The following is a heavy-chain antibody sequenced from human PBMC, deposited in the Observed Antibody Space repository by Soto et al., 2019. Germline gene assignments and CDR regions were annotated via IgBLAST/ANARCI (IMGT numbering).Heavy chain of an antibody. V-gene: IGHV4-61*01. D-gene: IGHD6-19*01. CDR3: ARDRGGSGWFNWFDP. CDR1: DGSVSSGNYY. CDR2: IYYNGNT. Sequence: QVQLQESGPGLVKPSETLSLTCTVSDGSVSSGNYYWSWIRQPPGKGLEWIGCIYYNGNTNYNPSLKSRVTMSVDTSKSRFSLKVTSVTAADTAVYFCARDRGGSGWFNWFDPWGQGTLVTVSS. J-gene: IGHJ5*02.